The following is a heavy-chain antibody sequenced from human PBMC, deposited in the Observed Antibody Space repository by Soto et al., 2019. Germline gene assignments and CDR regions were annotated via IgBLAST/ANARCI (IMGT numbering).Heavy chain of an antibody. CDR3: ARDLAPYSAYYYYGMDV. CDR2: IWYDGSNK. Sequence: GGSLRLSCAASGFTFSSYVMHWVRQAPGKGLEWVAVIWYDGSNKYYADSVKGRFTISRDNSKNTLYLQMNSLRAEDTAVYYCARDLAPYSAYYYYGMDVWGQGTTVTVSS. D-gene: IGHD4-4*01. V-gene: IGHV3-33*01. CDR1: GFTFSSYV. J-gene: IGHJ6*02.